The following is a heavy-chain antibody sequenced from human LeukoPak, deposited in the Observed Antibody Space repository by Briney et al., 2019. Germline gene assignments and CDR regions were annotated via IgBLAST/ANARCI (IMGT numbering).Heavy chain of an antibody. CDR3: ARESGGMVDAFDI. CDR2: IIPIFGTA. D-gene: IGHD2-15*01. Sequence: GASVKVSCKASGGTFSSYAISWVRQAPGQGLEWMGGIIPIFGTANYAQKFQGRVTITADESTSTAYMELSSLRSEDTAVYYCARESGGMVDAFDIWGQGTMVTVSS. CDR1: GGTFSSYA. V-gene: IGHV1-69*13. J-gene: IGHJ3*02.